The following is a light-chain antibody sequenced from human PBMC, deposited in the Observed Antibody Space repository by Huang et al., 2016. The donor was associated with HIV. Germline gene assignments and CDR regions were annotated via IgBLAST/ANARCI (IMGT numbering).Light chain of an antibody. V-gene: IGKV3-15*01. J-gene: IGKJ1*01. CDR3: QQYHNWPPWT. CDR1: QSVSSN. CDR2: DAS. Sequence: RATLSCRASQSVSSNLAWYQQKPGQAPRLLINDASTRATGISARFSGSGSGTEFTLTISSLQSEDFAVYYCQQYHNWPPWTFGQGTKVEIK.